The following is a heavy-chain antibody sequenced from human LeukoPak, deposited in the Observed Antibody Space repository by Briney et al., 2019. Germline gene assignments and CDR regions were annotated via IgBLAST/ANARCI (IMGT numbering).Heavy chain of an antibody. D-gene: IGHD6-25*01. CDR1: GFTFSSYG. V-gene: IGHV3-33*01. J-gene: IGHJ4*02. Sequence: PGRSLRLSCAASGFTFSSYGMHWVRQAPGKGLEWVTVIWFDGGKTGYLDSVKGRFTISRDNSKNTLYLQMNSLRAEDTAVYYCASSTSSGSTTDWWGQGTLVTVSS. CDR2: IWFDGGKT. CDR3: ASSTSSGSTTDW.